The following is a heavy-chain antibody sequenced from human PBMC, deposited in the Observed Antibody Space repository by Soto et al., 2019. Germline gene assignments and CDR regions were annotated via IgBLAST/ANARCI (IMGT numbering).Heavy chain of an antibody. V-gene: IGHV3-72*01. CDR2: IRKSTYTT. D-gene: IGHD1-26*01. CDR3: TRSVGGLNDALDL. Sequence: EVHLVESGGGLVQPGGSLRLSCAASGFTFSDYYMDWARQAAGKGLEWVGRIRKSTYTTEYAASVKGRFTISRDDSKSSLYLQMNSLKTEDTAIYYCTRSVGGLNDALDLWGPGTMVTVSS. CDR1: GFTFSDYY. J-gene: IGHJ3*01.